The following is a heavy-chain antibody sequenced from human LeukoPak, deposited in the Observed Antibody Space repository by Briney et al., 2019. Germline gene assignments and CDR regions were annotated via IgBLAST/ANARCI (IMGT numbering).Heavy chain of an antibody. J-gene: IGHJ4*02. D-gene: IGHD1-26*01. V-gene: IGHV3-23*01. CDR3: AKCRGGYPTAVGDF. Sequence: PGGSLRLSCAASGFTFSRYAMNWVRQAPGKGLEWVSAIGASGTSTFYADSVKGRFTISRDNSKNTLYLQLNSLRAEDTALYYCAKCRGGYPTAVGDFWGQGTLVTVSS. CDR1: GFTFSRYA. CDR2: IGASGTST.